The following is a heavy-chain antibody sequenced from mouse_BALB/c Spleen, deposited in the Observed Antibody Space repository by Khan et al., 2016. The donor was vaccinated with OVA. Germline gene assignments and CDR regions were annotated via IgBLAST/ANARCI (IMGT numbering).Heavy chain of an antibody. CDR2: IRSSGST. Sequence: EVKLEESGPGLVKPSQSLSLTCTVTGYSITSDYAWNWIRQLPGNKLEWMGCIRSSGSTNYNPSLQSRISITPDTSKNPFYLQLKTLTTEDTATYYCASAVLLRPPFDYWGQGTTLTVSS. CDR1: GYSITSDYA. V-gene: IGHV3-2*02. J-gene: IGHJ2*01. CDR3: ASAVLLRPPFDY. D-gene: IGHD1-1*01.